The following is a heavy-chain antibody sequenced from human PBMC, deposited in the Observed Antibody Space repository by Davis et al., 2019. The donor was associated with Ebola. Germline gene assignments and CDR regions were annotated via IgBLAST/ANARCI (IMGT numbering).Heavy chain of an antibody. Sequence: PGGSLRLSCAASGFSFNEAWTWLNRLRPAPGKGLEWVGRIRSKTNGGIIDHAAFVEGRFIISRDDSKNTLFLQINSLRTEDTAVYYCSTDPARGYWGQGTLVNVSS. V-gene: IGHV3-15*07. CDR2: IRSKTNGGII. J-gene: IGHJ4*02. CDR1: GFSFNEAW. CDR3: STDPARGY.